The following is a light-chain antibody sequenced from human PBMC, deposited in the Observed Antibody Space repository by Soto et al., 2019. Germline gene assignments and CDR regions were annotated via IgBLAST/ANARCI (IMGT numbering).Light chain of an antibody. V-gene: IGLV2-14*01. Sequence: QSALTQPPSASGSPGQSLTIYCTGTSSDVGDYNYVSWYHQHPGKAPKLIIYEVSNRPSGVSNRFSGSKSGNTASLTISGLQAEDEAHYYCYSYTRTSTRVFGGGTKLTVL. CDR1: SSDVGDYNY. CDR2: EVS. CDR3: YSYTRTSTRV. J-gene: IGLJ2*01.